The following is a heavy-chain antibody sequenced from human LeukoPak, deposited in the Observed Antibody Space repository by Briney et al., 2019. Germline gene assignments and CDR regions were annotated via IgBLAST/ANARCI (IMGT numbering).Heavy chain of an antibody. V-gene: IGHV1-18*01. J-gene: IGHJ6*02. CDR2: ISAYNGNT. D-gene: IGHD4-17*01. CDR3: ARESVTTPSNGMDV. Sequence: GGSVKVSCKASGYTFTSYGISWVRQAPGQGLEWMGWISAYNGNTNYAQKLQGRVTMTTDTSTSTAYMELRSLRSDDTAVYYCARESVTTPSNGMDVWGQGTTVTVSS. CDR1: GYTFTSYG.